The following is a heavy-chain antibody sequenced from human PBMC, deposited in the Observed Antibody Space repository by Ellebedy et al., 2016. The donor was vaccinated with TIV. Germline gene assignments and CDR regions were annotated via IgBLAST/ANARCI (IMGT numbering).Heavy chain of an antibody. CDR3: ATESFNDVDLKIWGVFNM. V-gene: IGHV3-66*01. CDR2: ISTGLST. J-gene: IGHJ3*02. D-gene: IGHD1-1*01. CDR1: EFTVGSNY. Sequence: GGSLRLSCAASEFTVGSNYMSWVRQAPGRGLEWVSVISTGLSTHYADSVKGRFTVSRDDSKNTLHLQMHSRRAEDTAVYYCATESFNDVDLKIWGVFNMWGQGTMVTVSS.